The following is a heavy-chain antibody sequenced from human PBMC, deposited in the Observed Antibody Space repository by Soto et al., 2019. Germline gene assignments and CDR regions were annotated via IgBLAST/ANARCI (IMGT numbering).Heavy chain of an antibody. CDR2: IYHSGST. D-gene: IGHD6-6*01. CDR1: GGSISSSNW. CDR3: ARDPVSSSKSYYYYYYGMDV. Sequence: SETLSLTCAVSGGSISSSNWWSWVRQPPGKGLEWVGEIYHSGSTNYNPSLKSRVTISVDKSKNQFSLKLSPVTAADTAVYYCARDPVSSSKSYYYYYYGMDVWGQGTTVTVSS. V-gene: IGHV4-4*02. J-gene: IGHJ6*02.